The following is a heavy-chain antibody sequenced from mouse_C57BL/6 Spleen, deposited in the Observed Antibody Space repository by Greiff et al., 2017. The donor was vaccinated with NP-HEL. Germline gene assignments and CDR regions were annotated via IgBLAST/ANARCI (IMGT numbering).Heavy chain of an antibody. CDR3: ARLRWDDCWVFDY. CDR1: GYTFTSYW. Sequence: QVQLQQPGAELVKPGASVKMSCKASGYTFTSYWITWVKQRPGQGLEWIGDIYPGSGSTNYNEKFKSKATLTADTSSSTAYMQRSSLTSEDSAVYYCARLRWDDCWVFDYWGQGTTLTFSS. V-gene: IGHV1-55*01. CDR2: IYPGSGST. J-gene: IGHJ2*01. D-gene: IGHD2-3*01.